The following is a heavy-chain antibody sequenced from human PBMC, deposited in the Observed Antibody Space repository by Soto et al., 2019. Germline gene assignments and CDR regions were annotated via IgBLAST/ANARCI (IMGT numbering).Heavy chain of an antibody. CDR2: ISYDGSNK. J-gene: IGHJ4*02. Sequence: GGSLRLSCAASGFTFSSYAMHWVRQAPGKGLEWVAVISYDGSNKYYADSVKGRFTISRDNSKNTLYLQMNSLRAEDTAVYYCASLGPPFKYCSGGSCYGAPNDYWGQGTLVTVSS. CDR3: ASLGPPFKYCSGGSCYGAPNDY. D-gene: IGHD2-15*01. V-gene: IGHV3-30-3*01. CDR1: GFTFSSYA.